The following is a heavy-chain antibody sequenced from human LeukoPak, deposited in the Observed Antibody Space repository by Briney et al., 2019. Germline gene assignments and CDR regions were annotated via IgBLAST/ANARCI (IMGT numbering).Heavy chain of an antibody. Sequence: PGGSLRLSCAASGFTFSSYSMNWVRQAPGKGLEWVSSISSSSSYIYYADSVKGRFTISRDNAKNSLYLQMNSLRAEDTAVYYCARGGSSWRLFDYWGQGTLVTVSS. D-gene: IGHD6-13*01. V-gene: IGHV3-21*01. J-gene: IGHJ4*02. CDR1: GFTFSSYS. CDR3: ARGGSSWRLFDY. CDR2: ISSSSSYI.